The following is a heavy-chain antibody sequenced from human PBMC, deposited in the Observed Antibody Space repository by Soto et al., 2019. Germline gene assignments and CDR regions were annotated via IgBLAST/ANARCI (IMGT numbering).Heavy chain of an antibody. Sequence: QVQLVQSGAEVKKPGASVKVSCKASGYTFTSYGISWVRQAPGQGLEWMGWISAHNGNTNYAQKLQGRVTMTTDTSTSTAYMELRSLRSDDTAVYYCARLAVGDDSSSPGENYWGQGTLVTVSS. D-gene: IGHD6-6*01. CDR2: ISAHNGNT. CDR3: ARLAVGDDSSSPGENY. J-gene: IGHJ4*02. CDR1: GYTFTSYG. V-gene: IGHV1-18*01.